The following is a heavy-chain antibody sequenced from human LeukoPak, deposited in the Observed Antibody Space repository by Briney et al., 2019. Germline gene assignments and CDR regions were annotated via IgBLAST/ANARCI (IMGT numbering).Heavy chain of an antibody. CDR1: GFTFSSYA. CDR2: ISYDGSNK. V-gene: IGHV3-30*04. J-gene: IGHJ4*02. CDR3: AKDGVHYYDSSGYYSYFDY. Sequence: GRSLRLSCAASGFTFSSYAMHWVRQAPGKGLEWVAVISYDGSNKYYADSVKGRFTISRDNSKNTLYLQMNSLRAEDTAVYYCAKDGVHYYDSSGYYSYFDYWGQGTLVTVSS. D-gene: IGHD3-22*01.